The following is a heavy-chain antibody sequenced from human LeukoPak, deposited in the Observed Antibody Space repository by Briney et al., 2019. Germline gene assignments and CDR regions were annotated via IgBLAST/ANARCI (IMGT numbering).Heavy chain of an antibody. CDR2: IIPILGIA. CDR3: AASFSGSYYNLFVVEFDY. Sequence: SVKVSCKASGGTFSSYAISWVRQAPGQGLEWMGRIIPILGIANYAQKLQGRVTITADKSTSTAYMELSSLRSEDTAVYYCAASFSGSYYNLFVVEFDYWGQGTLVTVSS. D-gene: IGHD3-10*01. CDR1: GGTFSSYA. V-gene: IGHV1-69*04. J-gene: IGHJ4*02.